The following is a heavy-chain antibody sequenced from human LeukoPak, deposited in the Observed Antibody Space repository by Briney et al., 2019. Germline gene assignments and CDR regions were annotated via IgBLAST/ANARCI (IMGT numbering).Heavy chain of an antibody. D-gene: IGHD3-10*01. V-gene: IGHV3-23*01. CDR2: ISGSGGST. J-gene: IGHJ4*02. Sequence: PGGSLRLSCAASGFTFSSYAMSWVRQAPGKGLEWVSAISGSGGSTYYADSVKGRFTISRDNSKNTLYLQMNSLRAEDTAVYYCAKMIDYYGSGSGFCFDYWGQGTLVTVSS. CDR3: AKMIDYYGSGSGFCFDY. CDR1: GFTFSSYA.